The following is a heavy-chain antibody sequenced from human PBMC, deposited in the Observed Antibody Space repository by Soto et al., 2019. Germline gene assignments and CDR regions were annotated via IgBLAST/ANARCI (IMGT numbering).Heavy chain of an antibody. V-gene: IGHV4-30-2*01. CDR1: GGSISSGGYS. Sequence: SETLSLTCAVSGGSISSGGYSWSWIRQPPGKGLEWIGYIYHSGSTYYNPSLKSRVTISVDRSKNQFSLKLSSVTAADTAVYYCARVWGGSNGFDSWGQGTLVTVSS. D-gene: IGHD3-16*01. CDR3: ARVWGGSNGFDS. J-gene: IGHJ5*01. CDR2: IYHSGST.